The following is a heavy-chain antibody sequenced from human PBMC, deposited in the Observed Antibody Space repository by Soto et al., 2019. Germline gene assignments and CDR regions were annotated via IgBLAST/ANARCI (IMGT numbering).Heavy chain of an antibody. J-gene: IGHJ6*02. CDR2: INPNSGGT. V-gene: IGHV1-2*04. CDR3: ARVLSNYDILTGPLYV. CDR1: GYPFSGYH. D-gene: IGHD3-9*01. Sequence: ASVKVSCKASGYPFSGYHMHWVRQAPGQGLEWMGWINPNSGGTKYAQKFQGWVTMTRDTSISTAYMELTRLRSDDTAVYYCARVLSNYDILTGPLYVWGQGTTVTVS.